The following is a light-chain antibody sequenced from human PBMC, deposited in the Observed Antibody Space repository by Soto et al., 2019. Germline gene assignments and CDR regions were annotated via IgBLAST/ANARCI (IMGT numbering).Light chain of an antibody. CDR3: QQRDSWPIT. CDR1: QSVAGN. V-gene: IGKV3D-15*01. CDR2: GAS. Sequence: ELVITQSPATLSVSPGATATLSCRASQSVAGNLAWYQQKHGQAPRLLIYGASSRATGIPDRFSGSVSGTDLTINISSLKSEDGEVDEGQQRDSWPITFGQGTRLEIK. J-gene: IGKJ5*01.